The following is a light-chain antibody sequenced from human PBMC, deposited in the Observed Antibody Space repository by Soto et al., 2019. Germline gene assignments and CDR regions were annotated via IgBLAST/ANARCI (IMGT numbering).Light chain of an antibody. CDR2: SNN. Sequence: QSVLTQPPSASGTPGQRVTISCSGSSSNIGSNNVNWYQQLPGTAPKLLIYSNNQRPSGVPDRFSGAKSGTSAYLAISGLQYEDEADYYCAAWDDSLNGDVFGTGTKLTVL. CDR1: SSNIGSNN. J-gene: IGLJ1*01. V-gene: IGLV1-44*01. CDR3: AAWDDSLNGDV.